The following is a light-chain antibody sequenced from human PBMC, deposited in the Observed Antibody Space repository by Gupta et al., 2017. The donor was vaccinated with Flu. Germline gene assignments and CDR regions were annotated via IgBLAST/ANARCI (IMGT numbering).Light chain of an antibody. CDR3: QAADSSDRWV. CDR1: VLSDAY. J-gene: IGLJ3*02. CDR2: KDT. V-gene: IGLV3-25*03. Sequence: SDLTQPPSMSVPPGQTAEITCSGDVLSDAYSYWYQQKTGQAPVLVLQKDTVRPAGIPERFSGSTSGTEVTLTIIGVQAEDEADYYCQAADSSDRWVFGGGTRLTVL.